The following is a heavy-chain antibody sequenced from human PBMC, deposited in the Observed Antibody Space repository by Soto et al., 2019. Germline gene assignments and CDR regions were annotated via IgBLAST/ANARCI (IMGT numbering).Heavy chain of an antibody. CDR1: GGSIITTNL. CDR3: ASGFDSDGLYTGGHH. V-gene: IGHV4-4*02. CDR2: ILHIGST. J-gene: IGHJ4*02. D-gene: IGHD3-22*01. Sequence: VQLQESGPGLVKPSGTLSLTCTVSGGSIITTNLWSWVRQSPGKGLEWIGEILHIGSTNYNQTPKSRVTIQINNSKNQFTLRLRAVIAADTAVYYCASGFDSDGLYTGGHHWGQGTLVSVSS.